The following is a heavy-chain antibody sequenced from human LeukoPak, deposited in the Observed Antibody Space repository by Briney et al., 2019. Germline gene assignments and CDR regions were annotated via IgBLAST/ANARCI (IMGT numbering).Heavy chain of an antibody. CDR1: GFTFNNYG. D-gene: IGHD3-9*01. J-gene: IGHJ4*02. CDR3: ARVGGYDLLTKDYFDY. V-gene: IGHV3-30*02. Sequence: GGSLRLSCAASGFTFNNYGMHWVRQAPGKGLEWVAFIRYNGNNQYYADSVKGRFTISRDNSKNTLYLQMNSLKGDDTAVYYCARVGGYDLLTKDYFDYWGQGTLVTVSS. CDR2: IRYNGNNQ.